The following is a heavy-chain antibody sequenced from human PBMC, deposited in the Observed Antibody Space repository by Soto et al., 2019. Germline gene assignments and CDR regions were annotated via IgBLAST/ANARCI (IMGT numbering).Heavy chain of an antibody. Sequence: GASVKVSCKASGYTFAIYGISWVRQAPGQGLEWMGWISAYNGNTNYAQKLQGRVTMTTDTSTSTAYMELRSLRSDDTAVYYCARSDIVVVVAATLFDYWGQGTLVTVSS. CDR2: ISAYNGNT. CDR1: GYTFAIYG. V-gene: IGHV1-18*01. J-gene: IGHJ4*02. D-gene: IGHD2-15*01. CDR3: ARSDIVVVVAATLFDY.